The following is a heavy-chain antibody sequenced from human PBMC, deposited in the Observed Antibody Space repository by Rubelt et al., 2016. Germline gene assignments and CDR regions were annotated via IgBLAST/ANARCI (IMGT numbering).Heavy chain of an antibody. CDR1: GGSISSSSYY. CDR2: FYYSGST. V-gene: IGHV4-39*01. Sequence: QLQLQESGPGLVKPSETLSLTCTVSGGSISSSSYYWGWIRQHPGKGLEWIGSFYYSGSTYYNPSLKSRVTISVDTSKNQFSLKLSSVTAADRAVYYCARPRGYFDYWGQGTLVTVSS. J-gene: IGHJ4*02. CDR3: ARPRGYFDY.